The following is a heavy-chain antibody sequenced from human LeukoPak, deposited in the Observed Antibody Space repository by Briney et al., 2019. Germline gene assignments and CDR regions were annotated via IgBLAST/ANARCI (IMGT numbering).Heavy chain of an antibody. CDR3: ARDRGDDFWSGYYSYFDY. CDR1: NFSISSGYY. CDR2: IYYSGST. D-gene: IGHD3-3*01. V-gene: IGHV4-59*01. J-gene: IGHJ4*02. Sequence: SETLSLTCSVSNFSISSGYYWSWIRQPPGKGLEWIGYIYYSGSTNYNPSLKSRVTISVDTSKNQFSLKLSSVTAADTAVYYCARDRGDDFWSGYYSYFDYWGQGTLVTVSS.